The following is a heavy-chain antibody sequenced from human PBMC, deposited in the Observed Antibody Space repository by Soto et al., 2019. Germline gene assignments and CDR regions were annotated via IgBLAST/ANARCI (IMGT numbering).Heavy chain of an antibody. Sequence: ASVKVSCKASGYTFTSYGITWARQAPGQGLEWMGWISAYNGKTNYAQKLQGRVTMTTDTSTSTAYMELRSLRSDDTAMYYCAREATNMVRGIIRPHYYYYGMDVWGQGTTVTVSS. D-gene: IGHD3-10*01. CDR2: ISAYNGKT. J-gene: IGHJ6*02. CDR1: GYTFTSYG. CDR3: AREATNMVRGIIRPHYYYYGMDV. V-gene: IGHV1-18*01.